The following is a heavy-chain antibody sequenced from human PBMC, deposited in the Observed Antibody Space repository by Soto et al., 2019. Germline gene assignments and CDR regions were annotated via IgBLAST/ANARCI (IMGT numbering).Heavy chain of an antibody. CDR2: IKSKTDGGTT. V-gene: IGHV3-15*01. J-gene: IGHJ4*02. D-gene: IGHD6-13*01. Sequence: EVQLVESGGGLLKPGGSLRLSCAASGFTFSNAWMSWDRQAPGKGLEWVGRIKSKTDGGTTDYAAPVKGRFTISRDDSKNTLYLQMNSLNTEDTAVYYCTTDPDPIAPAGRPPLDYWGQGTLVTVSS. CDR3: TTDPDPIAPAGRPPLDY. CDR1: GFTFSNAW.